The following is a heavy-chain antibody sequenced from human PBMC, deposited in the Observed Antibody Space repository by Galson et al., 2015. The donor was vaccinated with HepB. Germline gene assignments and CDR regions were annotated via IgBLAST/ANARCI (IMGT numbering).Heavy chain of an antibody. CDR2: ISWSSGNI. Sequence: SLRLSCAASGFTLSGSAMHWVRQAPGQGLEWVSGISWSSGNIAYADSVKGRFTISRDNAKNSLYLQMNSLRVEDTALYYCAKPATMTPGAFDIWGQGTMVTVSS. V-gene: IGHV3-9*01. J-gene: IGHJ3*02. CDR3: AKPATMTPGAFDI. CDR1: GFTLSGSA. D-gene: IGHD4-17*01.